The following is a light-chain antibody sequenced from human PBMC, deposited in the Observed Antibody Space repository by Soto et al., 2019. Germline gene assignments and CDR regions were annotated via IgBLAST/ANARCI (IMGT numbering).Light chain of an antibody. V-gene: IGLV1-40*01. J-gene: IGLJ1*01. CDR2: GNT. CDR1: SSNIGAGYD. Sequence: QPVLTQPPSVSGAPGQRVTISCTGSSSNIGAGYDVHWYQQLPRTAPKLLISGNTNRPSGVPDRFSGSKSDTSASLAITGLQAEDEADYYCQSYDTSLRAYVFGTGTKVTVL. CDR3: QSYDTSLRAYV.